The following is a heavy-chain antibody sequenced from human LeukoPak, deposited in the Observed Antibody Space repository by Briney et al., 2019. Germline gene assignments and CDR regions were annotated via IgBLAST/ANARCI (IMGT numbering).Heavy chain of an antibody. CDR3: ARGGDCSGGSCYDEYFQH. CDR1: GGSFSGYY. J-gene: IGHJ1*01. CDR2: INHSGST. D-gene: IGHD2-15*01. V-gene: IGHV4-34*01. Sequence: PSETLSLACAVYGGSFSGYYWSWIRQPPGKGLEWIGEINHSGSTYYNPSLKSRVTISVDTSKNQFSLKLSSVTAADTAVYYCARGGDCSGGSCYDEYFQHWGQGTLVTVSS.